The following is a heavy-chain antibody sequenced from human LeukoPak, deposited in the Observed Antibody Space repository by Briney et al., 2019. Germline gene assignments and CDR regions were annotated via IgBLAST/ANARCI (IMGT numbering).Heavy chain of an antibody. CDR1: RFNFRDHW. J-gene: IGHJ4*02. CDR2: IKNDGSET. CDR3: AKNNGWFHLAQ. D-gene: IGHD6-19*01. V-gene: IGHV3-7*03. Sequence: GGSLRLSCAVSRFNFRDHWMDWVRQAPGKGLEWVGHIKNDGSETYYLDSLKGRFSISRDNTNNALYLQMNSLRVEDTAVYYCAKNNGWFHLAQWGQGALVTVSS.